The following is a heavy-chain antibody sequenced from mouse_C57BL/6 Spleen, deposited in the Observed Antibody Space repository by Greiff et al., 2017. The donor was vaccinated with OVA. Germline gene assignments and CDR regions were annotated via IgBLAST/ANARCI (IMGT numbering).Heavy chain of an antibody. Sequence: EVKVVESGGGLVQSGRSLRLSCATSGFTFSDFYMEWVRQAPGKGLEWIAASRNKANDYTTEYSASVKGRFIVSRDTSQSILYLQMNALRAEDTAIYYCARDAGDGYYLYAMDYWGQGTSVTVSS. V-gene: IGHV7-1*01. CDR1: GFTFSDFY. CDR3: ARDAGDGYYLYAMDY. D-gene: IGHD2-3*01. CDR2: SRNKANDYTT. J-gene: IGHJ4*01.